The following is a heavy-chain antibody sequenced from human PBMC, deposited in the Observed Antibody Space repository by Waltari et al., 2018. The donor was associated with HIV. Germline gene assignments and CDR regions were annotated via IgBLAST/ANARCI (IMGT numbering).Heavy chain of an antibody. CDR2: IRWNSVSI. D-gene: IGHD3-3*01. CDR3: ARGRSITIFGGGGMDV. J-gene: IGHJ6*02. Sequence: EVQLVESGGGLVKPGRSLRLSCAAAGFTFDDYALHWVRQAPGKGLEWVSGIRWNSVSIGYADSVKGRFTISRDNAKNSLYLQMNSLRIEDTALYYCARGRSITIFGGGGMDVWGQGTTVTVSS. V-gene: IGHV3-9*01. CDR1: GFTFDDYA.